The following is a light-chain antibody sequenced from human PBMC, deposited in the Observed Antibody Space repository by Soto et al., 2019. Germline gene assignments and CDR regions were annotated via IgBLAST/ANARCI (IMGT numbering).Light chain of an antibody. J-gene: IGLJ1*01. Sequence: QPVLTQPPSASGSPGQSVTISCTGTSSDVGGHDFVSWYQQYPGKAPKLLIYEVSERPSGVPDRFSGSKSGNTASLTISGLQADDESDYYCSSYAGTTAVFGTGTKVTVL. CDR2: EVS. CDR1: SSDVGGHDF. V-gene: IGLV2-8*01. CDR3: SSYAGTTAV.